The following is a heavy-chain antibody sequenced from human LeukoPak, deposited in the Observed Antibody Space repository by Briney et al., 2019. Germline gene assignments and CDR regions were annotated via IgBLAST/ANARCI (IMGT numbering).Heavy chain of an antibody. J-gene: IGHJ4*02. D-gene: IGHD3-16*02. Sequence: GGSLRLSCTASGFTFGDYALSWVRQAPGKGLEWVGFIRSKAYGGTTEYAASVKGRFTISRDDSKSIAYLQMNSLKTEDTAVYYCTGGYYDYVWGSYRYTNYFDYWGQGTLVTVSS. CDR2: IRSKAYGGTT. V-gene: IGHV3-49*04. CDR1: GFTFGDYA. CDR3: TGGYYDYVWGSYRYTNYFDY.